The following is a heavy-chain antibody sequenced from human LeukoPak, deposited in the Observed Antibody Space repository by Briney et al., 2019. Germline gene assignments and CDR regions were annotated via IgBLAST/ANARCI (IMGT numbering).Heavy chain of an antibody. V-gene: IGHV3-9*01. D-gene: IGHD5-24*01. CDR2: ISWNSGSI. Sequence: GRSLRLSCAASGFTFDDYAIHWVRQAPGKDLEWVSGISWNSGSIGYADSVKGRFTISRDNAKNSLYLQMDSLRAEDTALYYCAKDIRRWLQSSYFDYWGQGTLVTVSS. J-gene: IGHJ4*02. CDR3: AKDIRRWLQSSYFDY. CDR1: GFTFDDYA.